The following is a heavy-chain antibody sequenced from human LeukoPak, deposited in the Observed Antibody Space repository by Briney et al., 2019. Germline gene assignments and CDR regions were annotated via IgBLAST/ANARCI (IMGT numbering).Heavy chain of an antibody. CDR2: ISGSGGST. Sequence: GGSLRLSCAASGFTFSSYAMSWVRQAPGKGLEWVSAISGSGGSTYYADSVKGRFTISRDNAKNSLYLQMNSLRAEDTAVYYCARGGQWLRYWGQGTLVTVSS. D-gene: IGHD5-12*01. J-gene: IGHJ4*02. CDR3: ARGGQWLRY. V-gene: IGHV3-23*01. CDR1: GFTFSSYA.